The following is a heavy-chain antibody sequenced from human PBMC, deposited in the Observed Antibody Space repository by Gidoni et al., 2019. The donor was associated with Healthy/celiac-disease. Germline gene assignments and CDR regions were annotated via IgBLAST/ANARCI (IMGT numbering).Heavy chain of an antibody. CDR3: ARDIGRWDYYGSGSKYNWFDP. V-gene: IGHV3-33*01. Sequence: QVQLVAPGGGVVQPGRSLRLSCAASGFTFRTYGMPRVRQAPGKGLAWGAVIWYDGSNKYYADSVKGRFTISRDNSKNTLYLQMNSLRAEDTAVYYCARDIGRWDYYGSGSKYNWFDPWGQGTLVTVSS. J-gene: IGHJ5*02. D-gene: IGHD3-10*01. CDR2: IWYDGSNK. CDR1: GFTFRTYG.